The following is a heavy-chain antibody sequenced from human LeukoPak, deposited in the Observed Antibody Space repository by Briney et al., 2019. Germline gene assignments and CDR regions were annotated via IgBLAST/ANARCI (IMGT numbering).Heavy chain of an antibody. CDR1: GFTFSGHW. J-gene: IGHJ4*02. D-gene: IGHD3-10*01. Sequence: GGSLRLSCAASGFTFSGHWMSWVRQAPGKGLEWVAKIKPDGSDKYYVDSVKGRLTNSRDNTKNSLYLQMDSLRADDTAVYYCTRDVWFSFDYWGQGTLVTVSS. V-gene: IGHV3-7*01. CDR3: TRDVWFSFDY. CDR2: IKPDGSDK.